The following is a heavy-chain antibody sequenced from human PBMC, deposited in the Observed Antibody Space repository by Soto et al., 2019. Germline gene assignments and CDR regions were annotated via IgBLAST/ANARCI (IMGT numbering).Heavy chain of an antibody. D-gene: IGHD2-15*01. Sequence: GGSLRFSCAASGFTFSDYYMSWIRQAPGKGLEWVSYISSSSSYTNYADSVKGRFTISRDNAKSSLYLQMNSLRAEDTAVYYCARSKRGCSGGSCYPSYYYGMDVWGQGTTVTVSS. V-gene: IGHV3-11*06. CDR1: GFTFSDYY. CDR3: ARSKRGCSGGSCYPSYYYGMDV. J-gene: IGHJ6*02. CDR2: ISSSSSYT.